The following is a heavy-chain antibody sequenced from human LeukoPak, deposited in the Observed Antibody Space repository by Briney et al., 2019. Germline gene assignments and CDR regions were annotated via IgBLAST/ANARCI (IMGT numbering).Heavy chain of an antibody. CDR1: GGSISSSSYY. V-gene: IGHV4-39*07. D-gene: IGHD4-23*01. Sequence: SETLSLTCTVSGGSISSSSYYWGWIRQPPGKGLEWIGSIYYSGSTYYNPSLKSRVTVSVDRSKNQFSLKLSSVTAADTAVYYCARGATTVVNPYYFDYWGQGTLVTVSS. CDR2: IYYSGST. CDR3: ARGATTVVNPYYFDY. J-gene: IGHJ4*02.